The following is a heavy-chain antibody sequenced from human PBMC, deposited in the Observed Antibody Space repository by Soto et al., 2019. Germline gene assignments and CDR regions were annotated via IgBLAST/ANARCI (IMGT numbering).Heavy chain of an antibody. Sequence: AAVEVSCKASGYTFTSYGISWVRQAPGQGLEWMGWISAYNGNTNYAQKLQGRVTMTTDTSTSTAYMELRSLRSDDTAVYYCARGGFGELLSGPFDYWGQGTLVTVPS. CDR1: GYTFTSYG. J-gene: IGHJ4*02. D-gene: IGHD3-10*01. CDR2: ISAYNGNT. CDR3: ARGGFGELLSGPFDY. V-gene: IGHV1-18*01.